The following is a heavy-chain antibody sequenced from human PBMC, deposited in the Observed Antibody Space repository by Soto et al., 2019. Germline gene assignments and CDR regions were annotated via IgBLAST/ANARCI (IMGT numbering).Heavy chain of an antibody. J-gene: IGHJ4*02. V-gene: IGHV4-31*03. D-gene: IGHD2-21*02. CDR1: GGSFSRGGYY. CDR2: IYNSGGT. CDR3: ARAYCGSNCYYDY. Sequence: TLSLTCTVSGGSFSRGGYYWSWFRQHPGKGLEWIGYIYNSGGTYYNPSLKSRVSISLDTSKNHFSLKLSSVTAADTAGYYCARAYCGSNCYYDYWGQGTLVTVSS.